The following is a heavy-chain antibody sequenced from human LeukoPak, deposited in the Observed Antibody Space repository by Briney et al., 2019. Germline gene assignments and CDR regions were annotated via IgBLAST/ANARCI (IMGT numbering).Heavy chain of an antibody. J-gene: IGHJ4*02. CDR2: IWYDGSNK. CDR1: GFTFSSYG. Sequence: GESLKISCAASGFTFSSYGMHWVRQAPGKGLEWVAVIWYDGSNKYYADSVKGRFTISRDNSKNTLYLQMNSLRAEDTAVYYCARDGPLRFLEWLLLDYWGQGTLVTVPS. V-gene: IGHV3-33*01. CDR3: ARDGPLRFLEWLLLDY. D-gene: IGHD3-3*01.